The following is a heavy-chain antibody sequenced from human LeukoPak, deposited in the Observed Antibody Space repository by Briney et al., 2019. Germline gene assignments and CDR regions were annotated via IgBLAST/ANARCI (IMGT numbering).Heavy chain of an antibody. CDR1: GGSISSGSYY. CDR3: ARGAASPPFYYYYYYMDV. J-gene: IGHJ6*03. D-gene: IGHD6-25*01. V-gene: IGHV4-61*02. Sequence: SETLSLTCTVSGGSISSGSYYWSWIRQPAGKGLEWIGRIYTSGSTNYNLSLKSRVTISVDTSKNQFSLKLSSVTAADTAVYYCARGAASPPFYYYYYYMDVWGKGTTVTVSS. CDR2: IYTSGST.